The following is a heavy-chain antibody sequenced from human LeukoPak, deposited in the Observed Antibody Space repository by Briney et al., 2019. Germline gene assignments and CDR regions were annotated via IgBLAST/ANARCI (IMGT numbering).Heavy chain of an antibody. D-gene: IGHD1-26*01. J-gene: IGHJ4*02. CDR2: LKSDGGST. CDR3: AGTKYIGSAIDY. V-gene: IGHV3-74*01. CDR1: GFTFSSYS. Sequence: GGSLRLSCAASGFTFSSYSMHWVRQAPGKGLMWVSRLKSDGGSTGYADSVKGRFTISRDNAKNTLYLQMNSLRVEDTAVYYCAGTKYIGSAIDYWGQGTLVTVSS.